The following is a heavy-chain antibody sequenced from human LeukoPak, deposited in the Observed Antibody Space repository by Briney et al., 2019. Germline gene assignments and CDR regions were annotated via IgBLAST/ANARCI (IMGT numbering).Heavy chain of an antibody. CDR3: AKDILYGRYYYDSSGYNWFDP. CDR1: GFTFSSYG. J-gene: IGHJ5*02. Sequence: GRSLRLSCAASGFTFSSYGMHWARQAPGKGLEWVAVISYDGSNKYNADSVKGRFTISRDNSKNTLYLQMNSLRAEDTAVYYCAKDILYGRYYYDSSGYNWFDPWGQGTLVTVSS. V-gene: IGHV3-30*18. D-gene: IGHD3-22*01. CDR2: ISYDGSNK.